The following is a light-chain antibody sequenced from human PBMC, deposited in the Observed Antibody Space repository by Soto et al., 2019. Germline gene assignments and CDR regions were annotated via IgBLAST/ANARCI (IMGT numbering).Light chain of an antibody. J-gene: IGKJ1*01. CDR1: QGISSH. V-gene: IGKV1-5*03. CDR2: KAS. CDR3: QQYNSYSGT. Sequence: IQLTQSPSSLSASVGDGVTITCRASQGISSHLAWYQQKPGKAPKLLIYKASSLESGVPSRFSGSGSGTEFTLTISSLQPDDFATYYCQQYNSYSGTFGQGTKVEIK.